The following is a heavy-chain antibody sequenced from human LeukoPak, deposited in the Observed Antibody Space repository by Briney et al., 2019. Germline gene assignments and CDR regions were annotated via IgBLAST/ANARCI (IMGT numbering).Heavy chain of an antibody. J-gene: IGHJ4*02. V-gene: IGHV3-23*01. CDR1: GFTFSSHA. Sequence: PGGSLRLSCAASGFTFSSHAMSWVRQAPGKGLEWVSSIGGSGKNTFYADAVKGRFTISRDNSKDTLYLQMNSLRAEDTAVYYCAKDLETINATMDWGQGTLVTVSS. CDR3: AKDLETINATMD. D-gene: IGHD3-10*01. CDR2: IGGSGKNT.